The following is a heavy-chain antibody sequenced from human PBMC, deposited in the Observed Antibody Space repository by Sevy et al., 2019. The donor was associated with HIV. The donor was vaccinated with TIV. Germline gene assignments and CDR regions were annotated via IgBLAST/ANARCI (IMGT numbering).Heavy chain of an antibody. D-gene: IGHD6-19*01. CDR1: GFSISGYG. J-gene: IGHJ4*02. CDR2: IWYDGTNK. V-gene: IGHV3-33*01. Sequence: GSLRLSCAASGFSISGYGMHWVHQAPGKGLEWVAVIWYDGTNKEYADSVKGRFTISRDNSKNTLYLQMNSLRAEDTAVYYCAREDIRVAGIGYYFHSWGQGTLVTVSS. CDR3: AREDIRVAGIGYYFHS.